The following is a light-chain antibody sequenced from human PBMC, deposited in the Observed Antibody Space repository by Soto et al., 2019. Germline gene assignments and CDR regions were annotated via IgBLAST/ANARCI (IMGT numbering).Light chain of an antibody. CDR1: SSDVGGYNY. CDR3: SSSTSSSEVV. Sequence: QSVLTQPASVSGSPGQSITISCTGTSSDVGGYNYVSWYQQHPGKAPKLMIYDVSNRPSGVSNRFSGSKSGNTASLTISGLQAEDDAYYYCSSSTSSSEVVFGGGTKLTVL. V-gene: IGLV2-14*01. J-gene: IGLJ2*01. CDR2: DVS.